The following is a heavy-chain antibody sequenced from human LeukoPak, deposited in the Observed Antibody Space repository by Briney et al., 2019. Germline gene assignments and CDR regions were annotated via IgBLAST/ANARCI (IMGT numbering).Heavy chain of an antibody. CDR3: VIGVGWQPDY. CDR2: IYKIGTT. CDR1: GDSVTGYY. D-gene: IGHD2-15*01. J-gene: IGHJ4*02. Sequence: TPSETLSLTCTVFGDSVTGYYLNWVRQPPGKGLEWIGHIYKIGTTNYNPSFKSRLTISADTSKNQFSLKLRSVTAADTAVYYCVIGVGWQPDYWGQGALVTVSS. V-gene: IGHV4-59*02.